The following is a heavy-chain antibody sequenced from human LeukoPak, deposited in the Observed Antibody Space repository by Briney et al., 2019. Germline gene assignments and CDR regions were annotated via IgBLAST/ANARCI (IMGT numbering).Heavy chain of an antibody. Sequence: ASVKISCEVSGYTFTDYYMHWVQQAPGKGLEWMGLVDPEDGETIYAEKFQGRVTITADTSTDTAYMELSSLRSEDTAVYYCATLYAGYSSSWYYFDYWGQGTLVTVSS. CDR1: GYTFTDYY. CDR2: VDPEDGET. CDR3: ATLYAGYSSSWYYFDY. J-gene: IGHJ4*02. V-gene: IGHV1-69-2*01. D-gene: IGHD6-13*01.